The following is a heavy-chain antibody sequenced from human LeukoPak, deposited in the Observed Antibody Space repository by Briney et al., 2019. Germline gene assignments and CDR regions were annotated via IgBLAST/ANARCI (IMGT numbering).Heavy chain of an antibody. V-gene: IGHV4-59*01. CDR1: GGSISSYY. J-gene: IGHJ4*02. CDR3: ARKYSGYDNFDY. Sequence: SETLSLTCTVSGGSISSYYWSWIRQPPGKGLEWIGYIYYSGSTNYNPSLKSRVTISVDTSKNQFSLKLSSVTAADTAVYYCARKYSGYDNFDYWGQGTLVTVSS. D-gene: IGHD5-12*01. CDR2: IYYSGST.